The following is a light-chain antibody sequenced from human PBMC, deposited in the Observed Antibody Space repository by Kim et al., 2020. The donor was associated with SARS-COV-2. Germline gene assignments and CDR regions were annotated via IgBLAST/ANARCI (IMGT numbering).Light chain of an antibody. CDR3: QQRTIRPPWT. V-gene: IGKV3-11*01. J-gene: IGKJ1*01. CDR1: ESISTY. CDR2: DAS. Sequence: EIVLTQSPATLSLSPGERATLSCRASESISTYLAWYQQKPGQAPKLLIYDASTRATGIPARFSGSGSGTDFILTISSLEPEDFAVYYCQQRTIRPPWTFGQGTKVDIK.